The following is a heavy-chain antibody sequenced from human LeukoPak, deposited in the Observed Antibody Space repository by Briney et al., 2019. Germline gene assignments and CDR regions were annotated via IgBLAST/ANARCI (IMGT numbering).Heavy chain of an antibody. CDR3: ARSHSVWTSFDY. CDR1: GGSISSYY. D-gene: IGHD3/OR15-3a*01. CDR2: IYYSGST. V-gene: IGHV4-59*01. Sequence: SETLSLTCTVSGGSISSYYWSWIRQPPGKGLEWIGYIYYSGSTDYNPSLKSRVTISVDTSKNQFSLKLSSVTAADTAVYYCARSHSVWTSFDYWGQGTLVTVSS. J-gene: IGHJ4*02.